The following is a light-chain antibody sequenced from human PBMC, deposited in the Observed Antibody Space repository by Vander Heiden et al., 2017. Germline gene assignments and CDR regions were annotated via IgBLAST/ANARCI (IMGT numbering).Light chain of an antibody. J-gene: IGKJ1*01. V-gene: IGKV1-39*01. CDR3: QQSYTTPRT. Sequence: DIQMTQSPSSLSASVGDRVTITCRASQSISTFLAWYQRKPGKAPNLLIYAASSLQSGVPSRFAGSGSGTDFTLTISSLQPEDFATYYCQQSYTTPRTFGQGTKVEIE. CDR1: QSISTF. CDR2: AAS.